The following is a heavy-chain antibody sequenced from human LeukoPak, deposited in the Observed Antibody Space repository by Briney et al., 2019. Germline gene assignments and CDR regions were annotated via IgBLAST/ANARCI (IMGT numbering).Heavy chain of an antibody. V-gene: IGHV1-2*04. J-gene: IGHJ6*04. CDR3: ARDRLVRYCSSTSCSYYYYGMDV. CDR1: GYTFTGYY. CDR2: INPNSGGT. Sequence: ASVKVSCKASGYTFTGYYMHWVRQAPGQGLEWMGWINPNSGGTNYAQKFQGWVTVTRDTSISTAYMELSRLRSDDTAVYYCARDRLVRYCSSTSCSYYYYGMDVWGKGTTVTVSS. D-gene: IGHD2-2*01.